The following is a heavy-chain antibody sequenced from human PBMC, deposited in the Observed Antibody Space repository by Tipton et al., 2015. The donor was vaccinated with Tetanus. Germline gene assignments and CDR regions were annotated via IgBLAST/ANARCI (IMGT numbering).Heavy chain of an antibody. CDR3: AREADCSGGSCFSGDFDN. Sequence: SLRLSCAASSFIFSSYGIHWVRQAPGKGLEWVAVSWYDGTDKYYADSMKGRFTISRDNSKNTLYLQMNSLRAEDTAVYYCAREADCSGGSCFSGDFDNWGQGTQVTVSS. J-gene: IGHJ4*02. CDR2: SWYDGTDK. CDR1: SFIFSSYG. V-gene: IGHV3-33*01. D-gene: IGHD2-15*01.